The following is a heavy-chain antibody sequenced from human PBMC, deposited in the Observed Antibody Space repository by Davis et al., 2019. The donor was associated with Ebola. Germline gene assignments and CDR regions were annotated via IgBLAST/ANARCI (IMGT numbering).Heavy chain of an antibody. V-gene: IGHV4-39*07. CDR3: ARGPHYYGMDV. CDR1: GGSISSSSYY. CDR2: INHSGST. Sequence: MPSETLSLTCTVSGGSISSSSYYWSWIRQPPGKGLEWIGEINHSGSTNYNPSLKSRVTISVDTSKNQFSLKLSSVTAADTAVYYCARGPHYYGMDVWGQGTTVTVSS. J-gene: IGHJ6*02.